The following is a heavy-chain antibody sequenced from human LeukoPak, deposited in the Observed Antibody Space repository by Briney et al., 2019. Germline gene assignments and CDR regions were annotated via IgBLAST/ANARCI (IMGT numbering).Heavy chain of an antibody. CDR3: ARDSSGYSSGWYRIDY. D-gene: IGHD6-19*01. Sequence: SVKVSCKASGGTFSSYAISWVRQAPGQGLEWMGRIIPILGIANYAQKFQGRVTITADKSTSTAHMELSSLRSEDTAVYYCARDSSGYSSGWYRIDYWGQGTLVTVSS. CDR2: IIPILGIA. CDR1: GGTFSSYA. J-gene: IGHJ4*02. V-gene: IGHV1-69*04.